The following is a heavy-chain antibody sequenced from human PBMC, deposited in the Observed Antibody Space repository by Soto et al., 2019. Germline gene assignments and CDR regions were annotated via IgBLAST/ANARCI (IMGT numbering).Heavy chain of an antibody. CDR2: LYSRGST. CDR1: GGSVSSGSYY. V-gene: IGHV4-61*01. J-gene: IGHJ4*02. CDR3: ARDGDGYNY. Sequence: QVQLQESGPGLVKPSETLSLTCTVSGGSVSSGSYYWSWIRQPPGKGLEWIGYLYSRGSTSYKPSLKSRVTISVDTSKNQFSLKLSSVTAADTAVYYCARDGDGYNYWGQGTLVTVSS. D-gene: IGHD5-12*01.